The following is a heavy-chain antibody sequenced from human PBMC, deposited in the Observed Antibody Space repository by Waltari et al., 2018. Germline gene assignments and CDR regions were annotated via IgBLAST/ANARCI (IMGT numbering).Heavy chain of an antibody. CDR3: ARPLAAAAALTRGGFGY. Sequence: QVQLQQWRAGLLKPSETLYLTCAVYGGSFSGYYWSWIRQPPGKGLEWIGEINHSGSTNYNPSIKSRVTISVDTSKNQFSLKLSSVTAADTAVYYCARPLAAAAALTRGGFGYWGQGTLVTVSS. J-gene: IGHJ4*02. CDR2: INHSGST. D-gene: IGHD6-13*01. CDR1: GGSFSGYY. V-gene: IGHV4-34*01.